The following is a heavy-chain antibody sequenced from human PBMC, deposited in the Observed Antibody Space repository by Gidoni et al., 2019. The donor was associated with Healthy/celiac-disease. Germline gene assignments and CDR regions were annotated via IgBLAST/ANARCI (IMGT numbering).Heavy chain of an antibody. CDR1: GFTFSSSS. V-gene: IGHV3-21*01. Sequence: EVQLVESGGGLVKPGGSLRLSCAASGFTFSSSSMTWVRQAPGKGLEWVSSISSSSSYIYYADSVKGRFTISRDNAKNSLYLQMNSLRAEDTAVYYCARGSDYDFWSGYYYVDYWGQGTLVTVSS. CDR2: ISSSSSYI. CDR3: ARGSDYDFWSGYYYVDY. D-gene: IGHD3-3*01. J-gene: IGHJ4*02.